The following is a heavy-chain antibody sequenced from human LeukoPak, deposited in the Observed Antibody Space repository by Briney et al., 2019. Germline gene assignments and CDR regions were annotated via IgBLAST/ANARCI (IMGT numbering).Heavy chain of an antibody. Sequence: SETLSLTCAVYGGSFSGYYWSWIRQPPGKGLEWIGEINHSGSTNYNPSLKSRVTISVDTSKNQFSLKLSSVTAADTAVYYCAGRNYCGGDCYGGGSDYWGQGTLVTVSS. D-gene: IGHD2-21*02. CDR3: AGRNYCGGDCYGGGSDY. V-gene: IGHV4-34*01. J-gene: IGHJ4*02. CDR1: GGSFSGYY. CDR2: INHSGST.